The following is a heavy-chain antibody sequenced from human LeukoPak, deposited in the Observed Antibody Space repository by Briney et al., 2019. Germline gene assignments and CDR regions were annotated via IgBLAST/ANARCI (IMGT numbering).Heavy chain of an antibody. Sequence: ASVKVSCKASGYTFTSYDINWVRQATGQGLEWMGWMNPNSGNTGYAQKFQGRVTMTRNTSISTAYMELSSLRSEGTAVYYCARSLYQLLSSPDYWGQGTLVTVSS. CDR1: GYTFTSYD. J-gene: IGHJ4*02. D-gene: IGHD2-2*01. V-gene: IGHV1-8*01. CDR2: MNPNSGNT. CDR3: ARSLYQLLSSPDY.